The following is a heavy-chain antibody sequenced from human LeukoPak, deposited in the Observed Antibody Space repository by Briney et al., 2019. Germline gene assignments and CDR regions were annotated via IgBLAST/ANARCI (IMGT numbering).Heavy chain of an antibody. J-gene: IGHJ4*02. CDR2: IRYDGSNK. Sequence: GGSLRLSCAASGFTFSSYGMHWVRQAPGKGLEWVAFIRYDGSNKYYADSVKGRFTISRDNSKNTLYPQMNSLRAEDTAVYYCARVFWSGPLDFDYWGQGTLVTVSS. V-gene: IGHV3-30*02. D-gene: IGHD3-3*01. CDR1: GFTFSSYG. CDR3: ARVFWSGPLDFDY.